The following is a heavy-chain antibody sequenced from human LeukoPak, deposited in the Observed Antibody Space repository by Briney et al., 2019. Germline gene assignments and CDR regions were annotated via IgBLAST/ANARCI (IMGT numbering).Heavy chain of an antibody. V-gene: IGHV1-69*13. CDR2: IIPIFGTA. CDR3: ASGGYGSGGYYFDY. J-gene: IGHJ4*02. Sequence: SAKVSCTASGGTFSSYAISWVRQAPGQGLEWMGGIIPIFGTANYAQKFQGRVTITADESTSTAYMELSSLRSEDTAVYYCASGGYGSGGYYFDYWGQGTLVTVSS. CDR1: GGTFSSYA. D-gene: IGHD3-10*01.